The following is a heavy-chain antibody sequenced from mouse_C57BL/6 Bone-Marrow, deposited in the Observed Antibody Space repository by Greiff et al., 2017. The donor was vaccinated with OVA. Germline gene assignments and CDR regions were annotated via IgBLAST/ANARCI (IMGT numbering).Heavy chain of an antibody. J-gene: IGHJ2*01. Sequence: EVKLMESGPVLVKPGASVKMSCKASGYTFTDYYMNWVKQSHGKSLEWIGVINPYNGGTSYNQKFKGKATLTVDKSSSTAYMELNSLTSEDSAVYYCARLRVYYGSSPYYFDYWGQGTTLTVSS. CDR2: INPYNGGT. D-gene: IGHD1-1*01. CDR3: ARLRVYYGSSPYYFDY. CDR1: GYTFTDYY. V-gene: IGHV1-19*01.